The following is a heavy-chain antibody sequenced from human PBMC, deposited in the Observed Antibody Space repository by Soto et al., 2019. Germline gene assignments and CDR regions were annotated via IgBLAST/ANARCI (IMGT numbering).Heavy chain of an antibody. J-gene: IGHJ4*02. CDR1: GFTVSSNY. V-gene: IGHV3-66*01. CDR3: ARAAYYYGSGSYYNIAYFDY. D-gene: IGHD3-10*01. Sequence: EVQLVESGGGLVQPGGSLRLSCAASGFTVSSNYMSWVRQAPGKGLEWVSVIYSGGSTYYADSVKGRFTISRDNSKNTLYLQMNGLRAEDTAVYYCARAAYYYGSGSYYNIAYFDYWGQGTLVTVSS. CDR2: IYSGGST.